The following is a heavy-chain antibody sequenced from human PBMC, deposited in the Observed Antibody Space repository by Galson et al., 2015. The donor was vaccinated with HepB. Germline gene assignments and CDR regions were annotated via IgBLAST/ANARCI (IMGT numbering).Heavy chain of an antibody. CDR2: ISYDGSNK. CDR1: GFTFSSYA. J-gene: IGHJ4*02. CDR3: ARDLAPMVRGVITPYYFDY. V-gene: IGHV3-30*04. Sequence: SLRLSCAASGFTFSSYAMHWVRQAPGKGLEWVAVISYDGSNKYYADSVKGRFTISRDNSKNTLYLQMNSLRAEDTAVYYCARDLAPMVRGVITPYYFDYWGQGTLVTVSS. D-gene: IGHD3-10*01.